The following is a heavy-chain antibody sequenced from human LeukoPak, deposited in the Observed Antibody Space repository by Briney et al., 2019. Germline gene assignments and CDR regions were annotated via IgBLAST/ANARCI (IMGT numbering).Heavy chain of an antibody. J-gene: IGHJ4*02. Sequence: ASVKVSCKASGYTFTGYYMHWVRQAPGQGLEWMGWINPTSGGTKHAQKFQGRVTMTRDTSISTAYMELSRLRSDDTAVYYCARSQWLIDASIDYWGQGTLVTVSS. CDR1: GYTFTGYY. D-gene: IGHD6-19*01. CDR2: INPTSGGT. CDR3: ARSQWLIDASIDY. V-gene: IGHV1-2*02.